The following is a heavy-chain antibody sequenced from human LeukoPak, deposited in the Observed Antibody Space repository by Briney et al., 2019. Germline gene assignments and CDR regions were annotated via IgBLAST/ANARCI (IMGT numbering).Heavy chain of an antibody. CDR3: ARHGWHDGDV. J-gene: IGHJ6*04. CDR2: IYYSGST. CDR1: GDSISSSSYY. D-gene: IGHD3-10*01. Sequence: SQTLSLTCGVSGDSISSSSYYWGWIRQPPGKGLEWIGSIYYSGSTYFNPSLNSRVTISVDTSKNQFSLKLSSVTAADTAVYYCARHGWHDGDVWGKGPTFRVSS. V-gene: IGHV4-39*01.